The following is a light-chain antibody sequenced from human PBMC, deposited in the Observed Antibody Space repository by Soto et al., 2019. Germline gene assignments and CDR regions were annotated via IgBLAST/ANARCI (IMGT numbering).Light chain of an antibody. V-gene: IGKV3-20*01. CDR3: QQYGSSPNT. J-gene: IGKJ2*01. CDR2: GAS. CDR1: QSVSSSY. Sequence: EIVLTQSPGTLSLSPGERATLSCRASQSVSSSYLAWYQQKPGQAPRLLIYGASSRATGIPDRFSGSGSGTDSNLTISRLEPEDFAVYYCQQYGSSPNTVGQGTKLDIK.